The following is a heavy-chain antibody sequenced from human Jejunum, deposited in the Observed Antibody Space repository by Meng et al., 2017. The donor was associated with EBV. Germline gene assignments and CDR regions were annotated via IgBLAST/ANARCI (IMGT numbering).Heavy chain of an antibody. V-gene: IGHV3-15*01. CDR1: GFTFSDAW. D-gene: IGHD6-13*01. CDR2: IKTFNHGGTR. CDR3: TTGVFEDY. J-gene: IGHJ4*02. Sequence: EVSLVGSGGGLVVPGGSLRLSCTAFGFTFSDAWMNWVRKTPGKGLEWVARIKTFNHGGTRDYAAPVKGRFTISRDDSINTLSLQMNNLKTDDTAIYYCTTGVFEDYWGRGTLVTVSS.